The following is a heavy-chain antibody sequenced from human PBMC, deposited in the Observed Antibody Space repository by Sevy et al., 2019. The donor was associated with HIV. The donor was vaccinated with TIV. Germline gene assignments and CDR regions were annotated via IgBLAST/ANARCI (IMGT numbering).Heavy chain of an antibody. CDR2: MSWDGDST. D-gene: IGHD3-3*01. J-gene: IGHJ6*02. V-gene: IGHV3-43*01. CDR1: GFTFDDYT. CDR3: AKDRGFDYGMDV. Sequence: GGSLRLSCAASGFTFDDYTMHWVRQDPGKGLEWVSLMSWDGDSTNYADSVKGRFTISRDNSKNSLYLQMNSLRTEDTALYYCAKDRGFDYGMDVWGQGTTVTVSS.